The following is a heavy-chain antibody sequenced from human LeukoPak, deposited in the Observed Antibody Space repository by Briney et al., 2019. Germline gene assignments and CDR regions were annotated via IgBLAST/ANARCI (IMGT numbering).Heavy chain of an antibody. CDR2: IRTSSGGI. J-gene: IGHJ4*02. CDR3: ARDDSWAFDY. CDR1: GFTFSRYS. V-gene: IGHV3-48*02. Sequence: GGSLRLFCAASGFTFSRYSVNWVRQAPGKGLEWVAYIRTSSGGIYYADSVKGRFTIYTDTAKNSLYLEMNNLRDGDTAVYYCARDDSWAFDYWGRGTLVTVSS. D-gene: IGHD2-21*02.